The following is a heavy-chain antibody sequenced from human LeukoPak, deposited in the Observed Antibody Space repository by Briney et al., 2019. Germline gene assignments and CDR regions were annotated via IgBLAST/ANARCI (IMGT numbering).Heavy chain of an antibody. CDR3: AREVRGVVLFDY. CDR1: GFTFSSYG. CDR2: INPSGGST. V-gene: IGHV1-46*01. Sequence: GGSLRLSCAASGFTFSSYGMHWVRQAPGQGLEWVGIINPSGGSTSYAQKFQGRVTMTRDTSTSTVYMELSSLRSEDTAVYYCAREVRGVVLFDYWGQGTLVTVSS. D-gene: IGHD3-10*01. J-gene: IGHJ4*02.